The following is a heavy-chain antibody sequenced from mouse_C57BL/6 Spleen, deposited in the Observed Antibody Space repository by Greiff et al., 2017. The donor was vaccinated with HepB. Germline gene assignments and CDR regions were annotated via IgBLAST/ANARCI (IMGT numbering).Heavy chain of an antibody. CDR2: ISSGGDYI. V-gene: IGHV5-9-1*02. Sequence: EVQRVESGEGLVKPGGSLKLSCAASGFTFSSYAMSWVRQTPEKRLEWVAYISSGGDYIYYADTVKGRFTISRDNARNTLYLQMSSLKSEDTAMYYGTRDRYGSSYGYFDVWGTGTTVTVSS. J-gene: IGHJ1*03. D-gene: IGHD1-1*01. CDR1: GFTFSSYA. CDR3: TRDRYGSSYGYFDV.